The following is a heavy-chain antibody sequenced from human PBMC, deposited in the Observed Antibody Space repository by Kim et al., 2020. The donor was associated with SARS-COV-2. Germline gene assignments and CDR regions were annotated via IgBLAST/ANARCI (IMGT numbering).Heavy chain of an antibody. Sequence: AESVKGRFTISRHNSKNTLYLQMNSLRAEDTAVYYCAREVRGSSYYYGMDVWGQGTTVTVSS. CDR3: AREVRGSSYYYGMDV. D-gene: IGHD3-10*01. J-gene: IGHJ6*02. V-gene: IGHV3-53*04.